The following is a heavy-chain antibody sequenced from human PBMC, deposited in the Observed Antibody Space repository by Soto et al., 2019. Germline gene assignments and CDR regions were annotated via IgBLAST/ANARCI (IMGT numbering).Heavy chain of an antibody. CDR1: GASVSSGDYS. J-gene: IGHJ4*02. Sequence: PSETLSLTCAVSGASVSSGDYSWSWIRQPPGKGLEWIGYIYHSGTTYYNPSVKTRVTISIDRSNNQFTLKLTSVTAADTAVYYCAGDYGSGSYRFDFWGQGTLVTVSS. D-gene: IGHD3-10*01. CDR2: IYHSGTT. V-gene: IGHV4-30-2*01. CDR3: AGDYGSGSYRFDF.